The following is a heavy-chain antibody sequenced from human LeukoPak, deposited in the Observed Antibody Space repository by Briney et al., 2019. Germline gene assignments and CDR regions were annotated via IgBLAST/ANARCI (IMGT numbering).Heavy chain of an antibody. CDR2: INTDGSST. J-gene: IGHJ4*02. V-gene: IGHV3-74*01. D-gene: IGHD3-3*01. CDR3: ARDWSGDDY. CDR1: GFTFSSYA. Sequence: QPGGSLRLSCAASGFTFSSYAMSWVRQAPGKGLVWVSRINTDGSSTSYVDSVKGRFTISRDDAKNSLYLQMNSLRPEDTALYYCARDWSGDDYWGQGTLVTVSS.